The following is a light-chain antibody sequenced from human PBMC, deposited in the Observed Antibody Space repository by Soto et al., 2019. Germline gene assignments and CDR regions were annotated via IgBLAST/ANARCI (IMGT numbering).Light chain of an antibody. J-gene: IGLJ2*01. Sequence: QSALTQPASVSGSPGQSITISCTGTSRDVGGYNYVSWYQQHPGKAPKLMIYDVSNRPSGASNLCSGSKHGNTASLTISGLQAVDEADYYCSSYTSRSTLVVFGGGSKLTLL. CDR2: DVS. V-gene: IGLV2-14*01. CDR1: SRDVGGYNY. CDR3: SSYTSRSTLVV.